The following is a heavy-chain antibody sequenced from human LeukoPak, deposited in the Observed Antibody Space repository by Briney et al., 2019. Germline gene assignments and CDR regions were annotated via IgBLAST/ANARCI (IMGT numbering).Heavy chain of an antibody. Sequence: GASVKVSCKVSGYTLTELSMRWVRQAPGKGCEWRGGFHPEDGETIYAQKLQGRVTMTEDTSTDTAYMELSSLRSEDTAVYYCATIQKEWSGYSGYDPVFGYWGQGTLVTVSS. CDR1: GYTLTELS. CDR2: FHPEDGET. V-gene: IGHV1-24*01. J-gene: IGHJ4*02. CDR3: ATIQKEWSGYSGYDPVFGY. D-gene: IGHD5-12*01.